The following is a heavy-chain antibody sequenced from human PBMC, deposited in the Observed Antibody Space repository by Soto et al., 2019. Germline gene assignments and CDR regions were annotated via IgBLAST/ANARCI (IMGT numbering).Heavy chain of an antibody. Sequence: SQTLSLTCAISGDSVSSNSATWTWIRQSPSRGLEWLGRTYYRSRWYNDYALSVKGRITIKPDTSKNQFSLQLNSVTAEDTAVYYCARDVAGNDRFEYWGQGTLVSVS. CDR3: ARDVAGNDRFEY. J-gene: IGHJ4*02. D-gene: IGHD6-19*01. CDR2: TYYRSRWYN. V-gene: IGHV6-1*01. CDR1: GDSVSSNSAT.